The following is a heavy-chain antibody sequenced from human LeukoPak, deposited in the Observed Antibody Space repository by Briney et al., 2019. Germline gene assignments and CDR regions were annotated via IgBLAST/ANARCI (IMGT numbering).Heavy chain of an antibody. Sequence: SETLSLTCTVSGGSVRGSYWSWIRQPPGKGLEYIYSSGSTDYNPSLKSRVTISVDTSKNQFSLKLESVTAADTAVYYCARHDTSGFYYFDSWGQGILVTVSS. V-gene: IGHV4-4*09. CDR1: GGSVRGSY. CDR3: ARHDTSGFYYFDS. J-gene: IGHJ4*02. CDR2: IYSSGST. D-gene: IGHD2/OR15-2a*01.